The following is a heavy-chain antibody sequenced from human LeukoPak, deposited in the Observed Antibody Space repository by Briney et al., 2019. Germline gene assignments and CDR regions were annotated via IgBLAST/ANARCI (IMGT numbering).Heavy chain of an antibody. V-gene: IGHV1-2*02. D-gene: IGHD2-2*01. J-gene: IGHJ6*02. CDR1: GYSFSGYY. CDR3: VSRYCCRTSCGRESV. Sequence: GASVKVSCKTSGYSFSGYYMHWVRQAPGQGLEWMGWMNPNSGDTIYAQKLQGRVTMTRDTSISTAYMELTRLTSDDTAVYYCVSRYCCRTSCGRESVWGPGNKVTVSS. CDR2: MNPNSGDT.